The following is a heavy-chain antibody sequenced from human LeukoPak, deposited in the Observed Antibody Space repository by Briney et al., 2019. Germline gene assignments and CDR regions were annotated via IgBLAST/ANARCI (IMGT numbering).Heavy chain of an antibody. J-gene: IGHJ5*02. Sequence: GGSLRLSCAASGFTLSTYSMNWVRQAPGKGLEWVSSITSSNSYIHYADSVKGRFTISRDNAKNSLYLQMNSLRAEDTAIYYCTRDQNFYGSGRGFDPWGQGTLVTVSS. CDR2: ITSSNSYI. V-gene: IGHV3-21*01. D-gene: IGHD3-10*01. CDR3: TRDQNFYGSGRGFDP. CDR1: GFTLSTYS.